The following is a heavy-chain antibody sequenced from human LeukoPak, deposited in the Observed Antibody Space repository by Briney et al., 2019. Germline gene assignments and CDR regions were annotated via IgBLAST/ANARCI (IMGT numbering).Heavy chain of an antibody. CDR1: GGSISSYY. V-gene: IGHV4-59*01. CDR3: ARDPSGWYDY. J-gene: IGHJ4*02. D-gene: IGHD6-19*01. CDR2: IYYSGST. Sequence: SETLSLTCTVSGGSISSYYWSWIRQPPRKGLEWIGYIYYSGSTNYNPSLKSRVTISVDTSKNQFSLKLSSVTAADTAVYYCARDPSGWYDYWGQGTLVTVSS.